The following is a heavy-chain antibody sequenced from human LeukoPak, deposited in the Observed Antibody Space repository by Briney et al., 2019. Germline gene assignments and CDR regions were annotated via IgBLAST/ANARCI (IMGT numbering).Heavy chain of an antibody. V-gene: IGHV4-59*01. Sequence: PSETLSLTCTVPGGSIGSYYWNWIRQAPGKGLEWIGYIHYSGSTNHNSSLKSRVTISVDTSKNQYSLKLSSVTAADTAVYYCARDGVAGGFDYWGQGTLVTVSS. CDR2: IHYSGST. CDR1: GGSIGSYY. D-gene: IGHD6-19*01. J-gene: IGHJ4*02. CDR3: ARDGVAGGFDY.